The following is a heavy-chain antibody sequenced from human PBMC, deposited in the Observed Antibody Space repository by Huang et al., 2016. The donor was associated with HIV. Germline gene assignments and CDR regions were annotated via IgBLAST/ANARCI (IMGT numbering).Heavy chain of an antibody. D-gene: IGHD3-10*01. CDR1: GFTFSSYG. CDR3: ARRLRYYYGSGRTSGYFDY. Sequence: EVQLVESGGGLVQPGGSLRLSCAASGFTFSSYGMSWVRQAPGKGREWVGKIKQDGSEEYYVDSVKRRFTISRDNDKNSLYLQMKSLRAEDTAVYYCARRLRYYYGSGRTSGYFDYWGQGTLVTVSS. V-gene: IGHV3-7*01. J-gene: IGHJ4*02. CDR2: IKQDGSEE.